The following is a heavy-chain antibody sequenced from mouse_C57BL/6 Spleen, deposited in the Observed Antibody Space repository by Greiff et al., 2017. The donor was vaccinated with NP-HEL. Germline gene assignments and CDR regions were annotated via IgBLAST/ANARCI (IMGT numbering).Heavy chain of an antibody. CDR3: ARENYYGSGRAMDY. CDR1: GFTFSDYY. V-gene: IGHV5-16*01. J-gene: IGHJ4*01. Sequence: DVKLVESEGGLVQPGSSMKLSCTASGFTFSDYYMAWVRQVPEKGLEWVANINYDGSSTYYLDSLKSRFIISRDNAKNILYLQMSSLKSEDTATYYCARENYYGSGRAMDYWGQGTSVTVSS. CDR2: INYDGSST. D-gene: IGHD1-1*01.